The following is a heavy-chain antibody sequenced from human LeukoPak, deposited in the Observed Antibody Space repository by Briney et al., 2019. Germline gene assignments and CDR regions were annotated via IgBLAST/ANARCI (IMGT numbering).Heavy chain of an antibody. V-gene: IGHV3-23*01. CDR3: AKDQGPYYNNWFDP. D-gene: IGHD1-26*01. J-gene: IGHJ5*02. Sequence: GGSLRLSCAASGFTFSIYAMTWVRQAPGKGLEWVSTISGSGGSTYYADSVKGRFTISRDNSKNTLYLQMNSLRAEDTAVYYCAKDQGPYYNNWFDPWGQGTLVTVSS. CDR1: GFTFSIYA. CDR2: ISGSGGST.